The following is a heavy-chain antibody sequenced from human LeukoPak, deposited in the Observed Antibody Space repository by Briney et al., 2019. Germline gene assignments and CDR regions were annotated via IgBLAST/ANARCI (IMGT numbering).Heavy chain of an antibody. Sequence: PGGSLRLSCAASGFTFSSYAMHWVRQASGKGLEWVAVISYDGSNKYYADSVKGRFTISRDNSKNTLYLQMNSLRAEDTAVYYCARDQVLLWFGSQMDVWGKGTTVTVSS. CDR2: ISYDGSNK. V-gene: IGHV3-30-3*01. J-gene: IGHJ6*04. CDR3: ARDQVLLWFGSQMDV. D-gene: IGHD3-10*01. CDR1: GFTFSSYA.